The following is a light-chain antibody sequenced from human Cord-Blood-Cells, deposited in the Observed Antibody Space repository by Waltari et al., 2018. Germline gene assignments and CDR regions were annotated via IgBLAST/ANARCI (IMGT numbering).Light chain of an antibody. CDR2: GAS. V-gene: IGKV3-20*01. CDR3: QQYGSSPYT. Sequence: EIVLTKSPGTLSSYPGERATLSCRASHSVSSSYLAWYQQKPGPPPRLLIYGASSRATVIPDRFSVSGSGTDFTLTISRLEPEDFAVYYCQQYGSSPYTFGQGTKLEIK. J-gene: IGKJ2*01. CDR1: HSVSSSY.